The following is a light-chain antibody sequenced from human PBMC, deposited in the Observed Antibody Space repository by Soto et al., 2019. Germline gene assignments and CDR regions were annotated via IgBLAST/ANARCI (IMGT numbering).Light chain of an antibody. J-gene: IGKJ1*01. CDR1: QSISSY. CDR2: AAS. V-gene: IGKV1-39*01. CDR3: QQSYSTPTT. Sequence: DIQMTQSPSSLSASVGDRVTITCRASQSISSYLNWYQQRPGKAPKLLIYAASSLRSGVPSRFSGSGSGTDFTLTISRLQPEDFATYYCQQSYSTPTTFGQGTKVEIK.